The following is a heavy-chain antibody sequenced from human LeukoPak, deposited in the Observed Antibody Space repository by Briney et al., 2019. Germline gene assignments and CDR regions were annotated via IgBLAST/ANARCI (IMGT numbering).Heavy chain of an antibody. J-gene: IGHJ5*02. D-gene: IGHD5-24*01. V-gene: IGHV4-4*07. CDR1: GGSLSSYY. CDR3: ARDYGGGAVGPVGFNCCWFDP. CDR2: IYTSGST. Sequence: SETLSLTCTVYGGSLSSYYWSWIRQPAGKGLEWIGRIYTSGSTNYNPSLKSRVTISVDKSKNQFSLKLSYVTAADTAVYYCARDYGGGAVGPVGFNCCWFDPWGQGTLVTVSS.